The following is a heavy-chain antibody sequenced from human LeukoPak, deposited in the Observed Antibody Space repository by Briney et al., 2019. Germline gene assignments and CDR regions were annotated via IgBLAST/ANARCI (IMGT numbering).Heavy chain of an antibody. CDR1: GYTFTSYG. CDR2: ICAYNGNT. V-gene: IGHV1-18*01. D-gene: IGHD3-16*02. CDR3: ARKISGYVWGSYRYTNHYGMDV. J-gene: IGHJ6*02. Sequence: ASVKVSCTASGYTFTSYGTSWVRQAPGQGLEWMGWICAYNGNTNYAQKLQGRVTMTTDTSKSTAYMELRSLRSDDTAVYYCARKISGYVWGSYRYTNHYGMDVWGQGTTVTVSS.